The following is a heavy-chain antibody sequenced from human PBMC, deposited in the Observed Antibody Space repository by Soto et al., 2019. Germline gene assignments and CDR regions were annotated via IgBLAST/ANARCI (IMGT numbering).Heavy chain of an antibody. D-gene: IGHD2-15*01. CDR3: ARSKFSSGGCYTRDTWYDP. CDR2: SRNKVSSYFT. CDR1: GFTFSDHH. V-gene: IGHV3-72*01. Sequence: EVQLVESGGGLVQPGGSLRLSCVASGFTFSDHHMDWVRQAPGKGLEWVGRSRNKVSSYFTQYAASVKGRFTISRDDSKNSLYLQMDSLKTEDTAVYFSARSKFSSGGCYTRDTWYDPWGQGTLVTVSS. J-gene: IGHJ5*02.